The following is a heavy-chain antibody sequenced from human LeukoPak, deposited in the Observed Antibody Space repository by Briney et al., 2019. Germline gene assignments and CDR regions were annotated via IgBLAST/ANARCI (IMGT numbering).Heavy chain of an antibody. V-gene: IGHV4-4*07. CDR2: VYTSGST. D-gene: IGHD1-26*01. J-gene: IGHJ4*02. Sequence: PSETLSLTSTVPGGSISSYYWSSIRQPARKGLWWIGRVYTSGSTNYNPSPKSRATISVDTSKNHFSLMLSSVTAADTAVYYCARVSYDGRGALFDYWGQGTLVTVSS. CDR1: GGSISSYY. CDR3: ARVSYDGRGALFDY.